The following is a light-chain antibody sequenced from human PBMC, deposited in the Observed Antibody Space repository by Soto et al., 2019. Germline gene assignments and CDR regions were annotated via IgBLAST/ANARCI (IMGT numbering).Light chain of an antibody. CDR1: QSVSSN. J-gene: IGKJ1*01. CDR2: GAS. CDR3: QHCDSLPWT. V-gene: IGKV3-15*01. Sequence: EIVMTQSPATLSVSPGERATLSCRASQSVSSNLAWYQQKPGQAPRLLIYGASTRATGIPARFSGSGSGTEFTLTISSLQSEDFAVYYCQHCDSLPWTFGQGTKVDI.